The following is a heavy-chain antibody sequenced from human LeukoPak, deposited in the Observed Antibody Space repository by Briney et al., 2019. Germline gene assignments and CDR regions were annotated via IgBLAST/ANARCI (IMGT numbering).Heavy chain of an antibody. D-gene: IGHD6-13*01. CDR2: INHSGST. CDR3: ARFRRGQQLVPTPYFDY. J-gene: IGHJ4*02. Sequence: PGGSLRLSCAVSGFTFSSFWMHWVRQPPGKGLEWIGEINHSGSTNYNPSLKSRVTISVDTSKNQFSLKLSSVTAADTAVYYCARFRRGQQLVPTPYFDYWGQGTLVTVSS. CDR1: GFTFSSFW. V-gene: IGHV4-34*01.